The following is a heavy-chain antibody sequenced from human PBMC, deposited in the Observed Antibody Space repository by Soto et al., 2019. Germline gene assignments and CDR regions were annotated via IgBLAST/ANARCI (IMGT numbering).Heavy chain of an antibody. D-gene: IGHD2-2*01. CDR2: IIPIFGTA. Sequence: SVKVSCKASGGTFSSYAISWVRQAPGQGLEWMGGIIPIFGTANYAQKFQGRVTITADESTSTAYMELSSLRSEDTAVYYCALGYCSSTSCPRVYYGMEVWGQGTTVTVSS. CDR1: GGTFSSYA. CDR3: ALGYCSSTSCPRVYYGMEV. V-gene: IGHV1-69*13. J-gene: IGHJ6*02.